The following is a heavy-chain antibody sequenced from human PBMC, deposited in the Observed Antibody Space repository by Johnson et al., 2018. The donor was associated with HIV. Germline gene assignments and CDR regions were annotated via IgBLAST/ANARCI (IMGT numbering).Heavy chain of an antibody. V-gene: IGHV3-66*02. J-gene: IGHJ3*02. Sequence: VQLVESGGGLVQPGGSLGLSCAASGFTVSSNYMTWVRQAPGKGLEWVSVIYSGGTTWYADSVKGRFTISRDNSRDTVHLQMNSLRSEDTAVYYCARLSLRGSYGYKFGVGHDAFDIWGQGTMVTVSS. CDR3: ARLSLRGSYGYKFGVGHDAFDI. D-gene: IGHD5-18*01. CDR1: GFTVSSNY. CDR2: IYSGGTT.